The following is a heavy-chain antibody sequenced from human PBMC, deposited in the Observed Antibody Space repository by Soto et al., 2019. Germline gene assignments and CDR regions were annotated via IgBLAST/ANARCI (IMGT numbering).Heavy chain of an antibody. D-gene: IGHD3-22*01. V-gene: IGHV1-69*12. CDR1: GGTFSSYA. CDR2: IIPIFGTA. J-gene: IGHJ4*02. Sequence: QVQLVQSGAEVKKPGSSVKVSCKASGGTFSSYAISWVRQAPGQGLEWMGGIIPIFGTANYAQKFQGRVTITADESTSTAYMELSSLRAEHTAVYYCASLGPRHTALPCDSCGYFGYWGQGTLVTVSS. CDR3: ASLGPRHTALPCDSCGYFGY.